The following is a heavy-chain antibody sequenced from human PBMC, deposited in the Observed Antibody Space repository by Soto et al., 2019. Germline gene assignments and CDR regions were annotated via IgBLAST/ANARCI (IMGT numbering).Heavy chain of an antibody. D-gene: IGHD6-19*01. CDR2: IYYSGST. CDR1: GGSINSISYF. CDR3: ARHYSSGSSNWFDX. V-gene: IGHV4-39*01. Sequence: PSETLSLTFSVSGGSINSISYFWGWVRQPPGKGLEWIGSIYYSGSTYYNPSLRSRVTISVDTSKDQFSLKLSSVTAAETAVFYCARHYSSGSSNWFDXWGQGTLVTVSX. J-gene: IGHJ5*02.